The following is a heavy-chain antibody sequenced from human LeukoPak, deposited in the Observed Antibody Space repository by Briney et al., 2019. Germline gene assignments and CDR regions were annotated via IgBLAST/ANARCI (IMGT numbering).Heavy chain of an antibody. J-gene: IGHJ5*02. CDR1: GYTFSGYY. D-gene: IGHD2-21*02. V-gene: IGHV1-2*02. CDR3: ARDQVYYGRDWFWLDP. CDR2: INPNSGGT. Sequence: ASVKVSCKASGYTFSGYYIHWVRQAPGQGLEWLGWINPNSGGTKYAQKFQGRVTMTRDTSISTAHMELNRLTSEDTAVYYCARDQVYYGRDWFWLDPWGQGTLVTVSS.